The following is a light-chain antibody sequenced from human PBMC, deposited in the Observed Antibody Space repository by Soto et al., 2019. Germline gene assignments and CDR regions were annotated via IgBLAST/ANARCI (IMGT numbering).Light chain of an antibody. CDR2: AAS. V-gene: IGKV1-39*01. J-gene: IGKJ1*01. Sequence: DIQMTQSPSSLSASVGDRVTISCRASQTITTYLNWYQQKPGKAPKPLIYAASSLHSGDPSRLSGSGSGTDFTLTISSLHPADFAAYYCQQTYSALWTFGQGTKLEIK. CDR1: QTITTY. CDR3: QQTYSALWT.